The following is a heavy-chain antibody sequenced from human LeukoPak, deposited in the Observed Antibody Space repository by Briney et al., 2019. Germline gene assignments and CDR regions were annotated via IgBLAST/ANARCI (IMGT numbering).Heavy chain of an antibody. CDR3: AKDPYNYGSGSLYFDY. CDR2: ISGSGDST. V-gene: IGHV3-23*01. D-gene: IGHD3-10*01. J-gene: IGHJ4*02. CDR1: GFTFSSYA. Sequence: GGSLRLSCAASGFTFSSYAMSWVRQAPGKGLEWVSAISGSGDSTNYADSVKGRFTISRDNSKNTLYLQMNSLRAEDTAVYYCAKDPYNYGSGSLYFDYWGQGTLVTVSS.